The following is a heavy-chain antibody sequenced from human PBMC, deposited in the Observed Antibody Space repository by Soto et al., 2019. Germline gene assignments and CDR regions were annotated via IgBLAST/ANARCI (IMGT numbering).Heavy chain of an antibody. Sequence: EVQLLEPGGDLVQPGGSLRLSCAASGFTFTNYLMTWVRQAPGKGLEWVSSIDKSGGDTYYADSVKGRFTISRDNSKNTLYLQMNGLRAEDTALYYCAKDTYSRSWYFWGQGTLVTVSS. CDR2: IDKSGGDT. CDR3: AKDTYSRSWYF. CDR1: GFTFTNYL. J-gene: IGHJ4*02. V-gene: IGHV3-23*05. D-gene: IGHD2-2*01.